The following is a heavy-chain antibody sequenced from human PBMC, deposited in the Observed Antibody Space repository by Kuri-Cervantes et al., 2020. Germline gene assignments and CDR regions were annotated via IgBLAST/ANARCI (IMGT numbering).Heavy chain of an antibody. CDR2: IYYSGST. CDR3: ARQRGSPSFDY. V-gene: IGHV4-39*01. Sequence: GSLRLSCTVSGGSVSSGSYYWSWIRQPPGKGLEWIGYIYYSGSTYYNPSLKSRVTISVDTSKNQFSLKLSSVTAADTAVYYCARQRGSPSFDYWGQGTLVTVSS. CDR1: GGSVSSGSYY. J-gene: IGHJ4*02. D-gene: IGHD6-13*01.